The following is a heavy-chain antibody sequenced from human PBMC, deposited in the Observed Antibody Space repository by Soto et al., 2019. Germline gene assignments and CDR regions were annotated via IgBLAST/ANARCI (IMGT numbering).Heavy chain of an antibody. CDR1: GFTFSSYG. V-gene: IGHV3-30*18. D-gene: IGHD2-15*01. Sequence: GGSLRLSCAASGFTFSSYGMHWVRQAPGKGLEWVAVISYDGSNKYYVDSVKGRFTISRDNSKNTLYLQMNSLRAEDTAVYYCAKDLWTGCSGGSCYPNEALDYWGQGTLVTVSS. CDR2: ISYDGSNK. CDR3: AKDLWTGCSGGSCYPNEALDY. J-gene: IGHJ4*02.